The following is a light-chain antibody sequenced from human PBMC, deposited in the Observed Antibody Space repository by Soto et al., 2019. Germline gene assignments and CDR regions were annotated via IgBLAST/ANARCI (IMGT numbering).Light chain of an antibody. V-gene: IGKV3-11*01. CDR1: QNISSY. CDR2: DVS. J-gene: IGKJ1*01. Sequence: IVLTQSPATLSLSPGKRATLSCSASQNISSYLIWYQQKPGQAPRLLIYDVSNRASVIPARFSGSGSGTDFTLTISSLETEDFAVYYCQQRSNWPRTFGQGTKVDIK. CDR3: QQRSNWPRT.